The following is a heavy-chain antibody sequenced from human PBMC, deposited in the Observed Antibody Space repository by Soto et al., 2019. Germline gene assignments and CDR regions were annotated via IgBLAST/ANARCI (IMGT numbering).Heavy chain of an antibody. CDR1: GLSVSSND. CDR3: ARGSLY. CDR2: IYSADNT. J-gene: IGHJ4*01. Sequence: GGSLRLSCAASGLSVSSNDMSWVRQAPGKGLECVSIIYSADNTFYVDSVKGRFIISRDNSKNKVYLQMNSLRADDTAVYYCARGSLYWGQGTLVTVSS. V-gene: IGHV3-66*01.